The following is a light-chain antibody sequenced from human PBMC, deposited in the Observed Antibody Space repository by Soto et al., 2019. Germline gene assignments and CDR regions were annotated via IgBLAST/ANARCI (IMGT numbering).Light chain of an antibody. CDR2: WAS. Sequence: DIVMTQSPDSLAVSLGERATINCKSSQSVLYSSNNKNYLAWYQQKPGQPPKLLIYWASTREFGVPDRFSGSGSGTDFTLTISSLQAEDVAFYYCQQYYSSPLTFGHGTKVDIK. CDR3: QQYYSSPLT. CDR1: QSVLYSSNNKNY. V-gene: IGKV4-1*01. J-gene: IGKJ3*01.